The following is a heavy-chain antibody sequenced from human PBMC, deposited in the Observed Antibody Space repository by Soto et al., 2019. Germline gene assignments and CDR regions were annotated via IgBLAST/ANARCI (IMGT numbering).Heavy chain of an antibody. CDR3: ARGNTPLDS. CDR2: IYYSGSS. V-gene: IGHV4-30-4*01. J-gene: IGHJ4*02. D-gene: IGHD2-15*01. Sequence: QVQLQESGPGLVKPSLTLSLTCTVSGGSISSGDYYWSGIRQPTGKVLEWIGYIYYSGSSYYNPSLNRRVTLSVDTSKNQLARKVRSVTAADTAVYYRARGNTPLDSWGQGTLVTVSS. CDR1: GGSISSGDYY.